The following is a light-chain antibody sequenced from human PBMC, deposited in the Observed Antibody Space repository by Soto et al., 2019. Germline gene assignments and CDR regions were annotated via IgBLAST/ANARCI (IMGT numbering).Light chain of an antibody. CDR1: QTISSW. J-gene: IGKJ2*01. CDR3: QQYDSYPYT. CDR2: KAS. V-gene: IGKV1-5*03. Sequence: DIQMTQFPSTLSASIGDRVTITCRASQTISSWLAWYQQKPGKAPKLLIYKASSLEIEVPSRFSGSGSGTDFTLTISSLQPDDFANYYCQQYDSYPYTFGQGTRLEIK.